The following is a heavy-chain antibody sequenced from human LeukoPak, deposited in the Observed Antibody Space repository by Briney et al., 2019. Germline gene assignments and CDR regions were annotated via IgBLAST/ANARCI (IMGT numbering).Heavy chain of an antibody. Sequence: GGSLRLSCAASGLPFSTYGMHWVRQAPGKGLEWVAVISYDETYTYYADSVKGRFTISRDNSKNTLYLQMNSLRAEDTAVYYCARDQVKLQLWLFDYWGQGTLVTVSS. J-gene: IGHJ4*02. CDR1: GLPFSTYG. V-gene: IGHV3-30*03. D-gene: IGHD5-18*01. CDR2: ISYDETYT. CDR3: ARDQVKLQLWLFDY.